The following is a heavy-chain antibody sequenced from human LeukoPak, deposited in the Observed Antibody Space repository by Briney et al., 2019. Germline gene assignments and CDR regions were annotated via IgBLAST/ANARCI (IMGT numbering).Heavy chain of an antibody. CDR1: GYTFTSYG. D-gene: IGHD6-13*01. J-gene: IGHJ4*02. CDR2: MSAYNGNT. Sequence: ASVKVSCKASGYTFTSYGISWVRQAPGQGLEWMGWMSAYNGNTNYAQKLQGRVTMTTDTSTSTAYMELRSLRSDDTAVYYCARVSPNSSSWYGSSTLDYWGQGTLVTVSS. V-gene: IGHV1-18*01. CDR3: ARVSPNSSSWYGSSTLDY.